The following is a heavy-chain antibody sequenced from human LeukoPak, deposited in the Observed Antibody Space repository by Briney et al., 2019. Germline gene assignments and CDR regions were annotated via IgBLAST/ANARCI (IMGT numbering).Heavy chain of an antibody. CDR1: GYTFTSYG. CDR2: INPNSGGT. CDR3: ARVPAYGSGTDY. V-gene: IGHV1-2*02. D-gene: IGHD3-10*01. Sequence: ASVKVSCKASGYTFTSYGISWVRQAPGQGLEWMGWINPNSGGTNYAQKFQGRVTMTRDTSISTAYMELSRLRSDDTAVYYCARVPAYGSGTDYWGQGTLVTVSS. J-gene: IGHJ4*02.